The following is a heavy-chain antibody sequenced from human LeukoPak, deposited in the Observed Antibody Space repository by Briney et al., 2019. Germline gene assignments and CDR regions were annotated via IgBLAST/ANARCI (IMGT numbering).Heavy chain of an antibody. D-gene: IGHD6-19*01. CDR3: ARVSSGSWY. J-gene: IGHJ4*02. CDR2: TYYRSKWFN. CDR1: GDTVSSSSAA. Sequence: SQTLSLTCALSGDTVSSSSAAWNSIRQSPSRGLEWLGRTYYRSKWFNDYAGSVKTRITINPDTSKNQFSLQLNAVTPEDSAVYYCARVSSGSWYWGQGTLVTVSS. V-gene: IGHV6-1*01.